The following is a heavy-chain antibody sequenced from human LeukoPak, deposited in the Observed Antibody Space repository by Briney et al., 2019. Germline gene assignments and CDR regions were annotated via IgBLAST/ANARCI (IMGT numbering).Heavy chain of an antibody. CDR2: IYYTGIT. J-gene: IGHJ4*02. CDR3: ARAYGSGSNYYFDY. V-gene: IGHV4-31*03. CDR1: GGSISSGGYY. D-gene: IGHD3-10*01. Sequence: SETLSLTCTLSGGSISSGGYYWSWIRQYPGKGLEGIAYIYYTGITYYNPSLKSRVTTSVDTSKNQFSLKLSSVTAADTAVFYCARAYGSGSNYYFDYWGQGALVTVSS.